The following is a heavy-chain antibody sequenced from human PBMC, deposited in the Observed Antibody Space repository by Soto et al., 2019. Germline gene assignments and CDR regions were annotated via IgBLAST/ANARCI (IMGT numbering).Heavy chain of an antibody. CDR2: IRSSDETT. Sequence: QLGGSLRLSCAASGFRLKHYAMSWVRQAPGKGLEWVSGIRSSDETTFYADSVKGRFTISRDNSNNTLYLEMNSLRAEDTAVYYCARDLFSSEWDLLAFWGQGTLVTVSS. CDR3: ARDLFSSEWDLLAF. CDR1: GFRLKHYA. V-gene: IGHV3-23*01. J-gene: IGHJ4*02. D-gene: IGHD1-26*01.